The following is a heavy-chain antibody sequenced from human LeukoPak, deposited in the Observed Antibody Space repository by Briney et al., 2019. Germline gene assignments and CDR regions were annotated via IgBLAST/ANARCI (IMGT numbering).Heavy chain of an antibody. J-gene: IGHJ5*02. CDR3: AREAPPAYYDFWSGYLNWFDP. CDR1: GYTFTGYY. Sequence: ASVKVSCKASGYTFTGYYMHWVRQAPGQGLEWMGWINPNSGGTNYAQKFQGRVTTTRDTSISTAYMELSRLRSDDTAVYYCAREAPPAYYDFWSGYLNWFDPWGQGTLVTVSS. D-gene: IGHD3-3*01. CDR2: INPNSGGT. V-gene: IGHV1-2*02.